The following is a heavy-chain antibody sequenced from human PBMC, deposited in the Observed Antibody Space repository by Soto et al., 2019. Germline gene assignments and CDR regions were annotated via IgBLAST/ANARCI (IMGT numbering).Heavy chain of an antibody. J-gene: IGHJ4*02. D-gene: IGHD6-6*01. V-gene: IGHV4-61*01. Sequence: SETLSLTCTVSGGSVSSGSYYWSWIRQPPGKGLEWIGYIYYSGSTNYNPSLKSRVTISRDNSKNTLYLQMNSLRAEDTAVYYCAKGPEQLVHGVFDYWGQGTLVTVSS. CDR2: IYYSGST. CDR3: AKGPEQLVHGVFDY. CDR1: GGSVSSGSYY.